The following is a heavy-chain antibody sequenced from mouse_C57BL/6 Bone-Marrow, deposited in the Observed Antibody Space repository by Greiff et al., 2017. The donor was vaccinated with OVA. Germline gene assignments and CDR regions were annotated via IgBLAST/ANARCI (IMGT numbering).Heavy chain of an antibody. CDR2: IFPGSGST. J-gene: IGHJ2*01. Sequence: QVQLQQSGAELMKPGASVKLSCKATGYTFTGYWIAWVKQRPGHGLEWIGEIFPGSGSTNYNEKFKGKATLTADTSSNTAYMQLSSLTTEDSASYYTARSYDYYGSRAYYFDYWGQGTTLTVSS. D-gene: IGHD1-1*01. CDR1: GYTFTGYW. V-gene: IGHV1-9*01. CDR3: ARSYDYYGSRAYYFDY.